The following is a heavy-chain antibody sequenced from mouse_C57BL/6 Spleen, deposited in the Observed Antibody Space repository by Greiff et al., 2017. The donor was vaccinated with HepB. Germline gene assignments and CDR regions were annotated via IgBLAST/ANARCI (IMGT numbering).Heavy chain of an antibody. J-gene: IGHJ4*01. D-gene: IGHD2-1*01. V-gene: IGHV1-82*01. CDR3: ARYNYGNYEGAMDY. CDR1: GYAFSSSW. Sequence: VKLQESGPELVKPGASVKISCKASGYAFSSSWMNWVKQRPGKGLEWIGRIYPGDGDTNYNGKFKGKATLTADKSSSTAYMQLSSLTSEDSAVYFCARYNYGNYEGAMDYWGQGTSVTVSS. CDR2: IYPGDGDT.